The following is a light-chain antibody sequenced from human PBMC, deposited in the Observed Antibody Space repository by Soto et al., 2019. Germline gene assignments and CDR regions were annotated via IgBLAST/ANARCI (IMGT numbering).Light chain of an antibody. Sequence: QSALTQPASVSGSPGQSVTISCAGTSGDVGGYNYVSWYQQHPGKAPTLMIHAVTNRPSGVSNRFSGSKSGNTASLTISSLQAEDEADYYCCSYTGASTYVFGTGTKLTVL. CDR2: AVT. J-gene: IGLJ1*01. CDR1: SGDVGGYNY. CDR3: CSYTGASTYV. V-gene: IGLV2-14*01.